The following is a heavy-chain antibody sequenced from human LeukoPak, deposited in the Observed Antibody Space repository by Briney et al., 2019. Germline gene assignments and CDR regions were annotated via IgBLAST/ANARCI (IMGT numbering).Heavy chain of an antibody. J-gene: IGHJ3*02. CDR2: INAGNGNT. D-gene: IGHD6-19*01. CDR1: GYTFTSYA. Sequence: ASVKVSCKASGYTFTSYAMHWVRQAPGQRLEWMGWINAGNGNTKYSQKFQGRVTITRDTSASTAYMELSSLRSEDTAVYYCATSITVAPDAFDIWGQGTVVTVSS. V-gene: IGHV1-3*01. CDR3: ATSITVAPDAFDI.